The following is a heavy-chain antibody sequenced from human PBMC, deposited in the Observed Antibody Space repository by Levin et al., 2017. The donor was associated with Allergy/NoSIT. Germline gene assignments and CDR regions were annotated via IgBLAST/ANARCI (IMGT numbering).Heavy chain of an antibody. V-gene: IGHV3-23*05. CDR3: AKPGGGRYLYGYCFDD. J-gene: IGHJ4*02. Sequence: GESLKISCAASGFPFSDYAINWVRQAPGKGLEWVSGIDNSGGVTYYADSVKGRFTISRDNSKNTVYLQVNSLRVEDTALYYCAKPGGGRYLYGYCFDDWGQGTLVTVSS. D-gene: IGHD3-10*01. CDR2: IDNSGGVT. CDR1: GFPFSDYA.